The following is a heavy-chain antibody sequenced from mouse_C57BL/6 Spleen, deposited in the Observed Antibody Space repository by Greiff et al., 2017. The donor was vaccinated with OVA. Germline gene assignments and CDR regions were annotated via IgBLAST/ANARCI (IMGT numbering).Heavy chain of an antibody. CDR1: GYSFTGYY. J-gene: IGHJ1*03. V-gene: IGHV1-42*01. CDR3: AKLYVSRDWYFDV. D-gene: IGHD1-1*01. CDR2: INPSTGGT. Sequence: EVQLQQSGPELVKPGASVKISCKASGYSFTGYYMNWVKQSPEKSLEWIGEINPSTGGTTYNQKFKAKATLTVDKSSSTAYMQLKSLTSEDSAVYYCAKLYVSRDWYFDVWGTGTTVTVSS.